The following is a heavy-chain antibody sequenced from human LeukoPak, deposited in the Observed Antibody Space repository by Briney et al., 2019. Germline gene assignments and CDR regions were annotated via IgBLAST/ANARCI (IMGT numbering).Heavy chain of an antibody. CDR2: IYYRGTT. D-gene: IGHD4-17*01. CDR1: GGSFSGYY. V-gene: IGHV4-34*01. Sequence: SETLSLTCAVYGGSFSGYYWSWIRQPPGKGLEWIGSIYYRGTTYYNPSVKSRVAISVDTPKNQFSLKLGSVTAADTAVYYCARQGTVITPFDYWGQGTLVAVSS. J-gene: IGHJ4*02. CDR3: ARQGTVITPFDY.